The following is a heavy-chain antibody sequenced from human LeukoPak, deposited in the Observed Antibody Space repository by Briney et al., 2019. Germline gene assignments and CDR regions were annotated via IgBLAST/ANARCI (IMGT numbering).Heavy chain of an antibody. J-gene: IGHJ3*02. CDR2: IKSKTDGGTT. CDR1: GFTFSNAW. D-gene: IGHD3-16*01. V-gene: IGHV3-15*01. CDR3: AKVWGPDYVIDVFDI. Sequence: PGGSPRLSCAASGFTFSNAWMSWVRQAPGKGLEWVGRIKSKTDGGTTDYAAPVKGRFTISRDDSKNTLYLQMNSLGAEDTAVYYCAKVWGPDYVIDVFDIWGQGTMVTVSS.